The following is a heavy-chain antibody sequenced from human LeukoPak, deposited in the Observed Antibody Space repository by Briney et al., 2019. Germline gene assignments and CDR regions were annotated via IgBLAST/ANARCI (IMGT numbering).Heavy chain of an antibody. CDR1: GYTFTTYN. CDR2: ISGYNGNT. D-gene: IGHD4-17*01. CDR3: ARARDDYGDYGYYYYMDV. J-gene: IGHJ6*03. V-gene: IGHV1-18*01. Sequence: ASVKVSCKASGYTFTTYNINWVRQAPGQGLEWMGWISGYNGNTNYAQKLQGRVTMTTDTSTSTAYMELRSLRSDDTAVYYCARARDDYGDYGYYYYMDVWGKGTTVTVSS.